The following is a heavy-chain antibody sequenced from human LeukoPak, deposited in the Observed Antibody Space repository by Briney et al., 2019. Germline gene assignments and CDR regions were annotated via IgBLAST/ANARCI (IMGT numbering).Heavy chain of an antibody. CDR1: GGSISSSSYY. CDR2: IYYSGST. V-gene: IGHV4-39*01. CDR3: ARPQEGYSSSWYYFDY. Sequence: PSETLSLTCTVSGGSISSSSYYWGRIRQPPGKGLEWIGSIYYSGSTYYNPSLKSRVTISVDTSKNQFSLKLSSVTAADTAVYYCARPQEGYSSSWYYFDYWGQGTLVTVSS. D-gene: IGHD6-13*01. J-gene: IGHJ4*02.